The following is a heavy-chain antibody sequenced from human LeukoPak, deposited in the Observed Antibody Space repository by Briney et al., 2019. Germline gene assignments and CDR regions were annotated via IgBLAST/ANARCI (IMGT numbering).Heavy chain of an antibody. CDR3: ARTPTSCYAGCYYYGMDV. Sequence: SEALSLTCAVYGGSFSGYYWSWIRQPPGKGLDWIGEINHSGSTNYNPSLKSRVTISVDTSKNQFSLKLSSVTAADTAVYYCARTPTSCYAGCYYYGMDVWGQGTTVTVSS. D-gene: IGHD2-2*01. CDR1: GGSFSGYY. CDR2: INHSGST. J-gene: IGHJ6*02. V-gene: IGHV4-34*01.